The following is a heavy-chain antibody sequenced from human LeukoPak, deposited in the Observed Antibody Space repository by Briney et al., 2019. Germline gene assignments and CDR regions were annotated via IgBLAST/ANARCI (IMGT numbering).Heavy chain of an antibody. V-gene: IGHV3-21*04. CDR3: AKGPRGSSGWYFDY. CDR1: GFTFSSYS. J-gene: IGHJ4*02. Sequence: PGGSLRLSCAASGFTFSSYSMNWVRQAPGKGLEWVSSISSSSSYIYYADSVKGRFTISRDNSKNTLYLQMNSLRAEDTAVYYCAKGPRGSSGWYFDYWGQGTLVTVSS. CDR2: ISSSSSYI. D-gene: IGHD6-19*01.